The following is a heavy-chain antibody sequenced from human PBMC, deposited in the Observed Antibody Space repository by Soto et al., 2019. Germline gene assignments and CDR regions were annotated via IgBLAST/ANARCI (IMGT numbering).Heavy chain of an antibody. Sequence: EVQLVESGGGLVQPGGSLRLSCAASGFTFSDHYMDWVRQAPGKGLEWVGRTRNKAASYTTEYAASVRGRFTISRDDSRNSRDLQMNSLRTVDTAVDYCARWTTSSNPDAFDLWGQGTMVSVSP. V-gene: IGHV3-72*01. D-gene: IGHD4-17*01. CDR3: ARWTTSSNPDAFDL. CDR1: GFTFSDHY. J-gene: IGHJ3*01. CDR2: TRNKAASYTT.